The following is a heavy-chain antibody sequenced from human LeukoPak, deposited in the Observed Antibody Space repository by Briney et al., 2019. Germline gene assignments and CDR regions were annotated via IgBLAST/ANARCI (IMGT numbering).Heavy chain of an antibody. CDR2: ITSDGST. D-gene: IGHD4/OR15-4a*01. CDR3: AKRPFYGGGGFPFEY. Sequence: GGSLRLSCAASGFTLSSYMMSWVRQAPGQGLEWVSTITSDGSTFYAGSVRGRFTTSRDNSKNTLYLQMNSLRVEDTAVYYCAKRPFYGGGGFPFEYWGQGTLVTVSS. CDR1: GFTLSSYM. J-gene: IGHJ4*02. V-gene: IGHV3-23*01.